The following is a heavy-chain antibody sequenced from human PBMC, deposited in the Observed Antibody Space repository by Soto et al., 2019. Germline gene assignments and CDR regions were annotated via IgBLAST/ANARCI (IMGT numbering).Heavy chain of an antibody. V-gene: IGHV4-59*01. J-gene: IGHJ6*02. CDR1: GGSISSYY. CDR2: IYYSGST. CDR3: ARVGGGTRHYYYYYGMDV. D-gene: IGHD3-16*01. Sequence: SETLSLTCTVSGGSISSYYWSWIRQPPGKGLEWIGYIYYSGSTNYNPSLKSRVTISVDTSKNQFSLRLSSVTAADTAVYYCARVGGGTRHYYYYYGMDVWGPGTTVTVSS.